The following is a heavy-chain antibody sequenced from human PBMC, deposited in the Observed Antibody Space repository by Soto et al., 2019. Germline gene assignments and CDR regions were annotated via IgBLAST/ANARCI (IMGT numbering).Heavy chain of an antibody. V-gene: IGHV3-33*01. CDR1: AFTFSSYG. Sequence: GGSLRLSCAASAFTFSSYGMHWVRQAPGKGLEWVAVIWYDGSNKYYADSVKGRFTISRDNSKNTLYLQMNSLRAEDTAVYYCARGVDDYDAFDIWGQGTMVTVSS. CDR2: IWYDGSNK. CDR3: ARGVDDYDAFDI. J-gene: IGHJ3*02. D-gene: IGHD4-17*01.